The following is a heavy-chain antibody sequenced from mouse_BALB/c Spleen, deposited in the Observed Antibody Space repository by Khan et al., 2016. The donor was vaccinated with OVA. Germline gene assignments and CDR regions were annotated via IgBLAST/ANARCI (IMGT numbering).Heavy chain of an antibody. CDR2: ISSYNGAA. CDR1: GFSFTGYY. J-gene: IGHJ4*01. D-gene: IGHD1-1*01. CDR3: ARGFYYYVTSLYAMDY. Sequence: QVKTGASVKISCKASGFSFTGYYMHWVKQSHGESLEWIGYISSYNGAASYNQTFKGRATFTVDTSSSTAYMQFNSLTSEDSAVDYCARGFYYYVTSLYAMDYWGQGTSVTVSS. V-gene: IGHV1S34*01.